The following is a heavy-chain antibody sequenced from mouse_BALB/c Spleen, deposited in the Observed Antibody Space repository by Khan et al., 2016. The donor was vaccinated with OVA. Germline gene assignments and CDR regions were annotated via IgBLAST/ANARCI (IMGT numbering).Heavy chain of an antibody. CDR2: IDPYDSET. V-gene: IGHV1-52*01. CDR3: ARNPFAD. Sequence: VQLQQSGTELVRPGTSVRLSCKASGYTFTSYWMNWIKQRPEQGLEWIGRIDPYDSETHYNQQFPDTALLTVDNSSNTAYRPLSSLTSEDSAVYYWARNPFADWGQGTLVTVSA. J-gene: IGHJ3*01. CDR1: GYTFTSYW.